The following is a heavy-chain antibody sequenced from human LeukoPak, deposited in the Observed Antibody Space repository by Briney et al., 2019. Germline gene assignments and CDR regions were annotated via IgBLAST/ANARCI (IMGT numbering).Heavy chain of an antibody. CDR1: GYTFTGYY. Sequence: RASVNVSCKASGYTFTGYYMHWVRQAPGQGLEWMGWINPNSGGTNYAQKFQGRVTMARDTSISTAYMELSRLRSDDTAVYYCARGLPRVVTGAVNWFDPWGQGTLVTVSS. D-gene: IGHD2-21*02. CDR3: ARGLPRVVTGAVNWFDP. J-gene: IGHJ5*02. CDR2: INPNSGGT. V-gene: IGHV1-2*02.